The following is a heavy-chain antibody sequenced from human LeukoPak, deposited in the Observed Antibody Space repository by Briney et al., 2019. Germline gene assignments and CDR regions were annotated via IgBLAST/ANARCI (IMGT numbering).Heavy chain of an antibody. CDR2: TYYRSKWYN. J-gene: IGHJ6*03. Sequence: SQTLSLTCAISGDSVSTNTVGWNWIRQSPSRGLEWLGRTYYRSKWYNDYAVSVKGRITINPDTSKNQFSLQLNSVTPEDTAVYYCARDSFTTLFGYYYYYMDVWGKGTTVTVSS. CDR3: ARDSFTTLFGYYYYYMDV. CDR1: GDSVSTNTVG. V-gene: IGHV6-1*01. D-gene: IGHD3-16*01.